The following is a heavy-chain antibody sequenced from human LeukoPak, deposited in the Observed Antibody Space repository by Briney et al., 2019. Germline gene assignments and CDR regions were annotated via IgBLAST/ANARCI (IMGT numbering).Heavy chain of an antibody. CDR1: GYTFTGYY. V-gene: IGHV1-46*01. CDR3: AREFGSQVDTAMVMSFDY. J-gene: IGHJ4*02. Sequence: GASVKVSCKASGYTFTGYYMHWVRQAPGQGLEWMGIINPSGGSTSYAQKFQGRVTMTRDTSTSTVYMELSSLRSEDTAVYYCAREFGSQVDTAMVMSFDYWGQGTLVTVSS. CDR2: INPSGGST. D-gene: IGHD5-18*01.